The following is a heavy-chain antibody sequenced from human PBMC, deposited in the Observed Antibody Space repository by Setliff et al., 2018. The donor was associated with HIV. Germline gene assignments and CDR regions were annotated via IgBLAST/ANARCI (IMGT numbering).Heavy chain of an antibody. D-gene: IGHD3-9*01. Sequence: PGGSLRLSCAASGFNFINAWMSWVRQTPGKGLEWVGRIKNKLDGGAKDYAGPLEGRFTILRDDSKNTVYLQMKNLKIEDTAVYYCTTDSRHVLRSFDWLSHRTTDAFDIWGQGTMVTVSS. J-gene: IGHJ3*02. V-gene: IGHV3-15*01. CDR2: IKNKLDGGAK. CDR1: GFNFINAW. CDR3: TTDSRHVLRSFDWLSHRTTDAFDI.